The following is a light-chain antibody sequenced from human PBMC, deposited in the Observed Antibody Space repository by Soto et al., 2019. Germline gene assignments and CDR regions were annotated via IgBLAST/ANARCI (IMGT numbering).Light chain of an antibody. CDR2: GAS. J-gene: IGKJ4*02. Sequence: IGMTQSPATLSVSLGERATLSCRAGQPLXSNVGWYKRRPGQAPRLLXDGASTRATGVPARFSGSGSGTDFTLTISSLEPEDFAVYYCQRYKNGPLTFGGGTKVDIK. CDR1: QPLXSN. V-gene: IGKV3-15*01. CDR3: QRYKNGPLT.